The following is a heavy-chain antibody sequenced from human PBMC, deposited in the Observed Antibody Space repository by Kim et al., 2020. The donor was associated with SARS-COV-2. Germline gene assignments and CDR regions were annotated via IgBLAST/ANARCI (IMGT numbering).Heavy chain of an antibody. CDR3: ARQGPSKALRYFDWPRGWFDP. V-gene: IGHV4-34*01. CDR2: INHSGST. CDR1: GGSFSGYY. J-gene: IGHJ5*02. D-gene: IGHD3-9*01. Sequence: SETLSLTCAVYGGSFSGYYWSWIRQPPGKGLEWIGEINHSGSTNYNPSLKSRVTISVDTSKNQFSLKLSSVTAADTAVYYCARQGPSKALRYFDWPRGWFDPWGQGTLAT.